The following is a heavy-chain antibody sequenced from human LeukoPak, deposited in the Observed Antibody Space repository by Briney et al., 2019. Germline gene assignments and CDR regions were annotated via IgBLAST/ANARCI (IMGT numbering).Heavy chain of an antibody. V-gene: IGHV3-23*01. CDR2: ISGSGGST. CDR3: AREKRGSGSYRYYFDY. J-gene: IGHJ4*02. D-gene: IGHD3-10*01. CDR1: GFTFSSYA. Sequence: PGGSLRLSCAASGFTFSSYAMSWVRQAPGKGLEWVSAISGSGGSTYYADSVKGRFTISRDNSKNTLYLQMNSLRAEDTAVYYCAREKRGSGSYRYYFDYWGQGTLVTVSS.